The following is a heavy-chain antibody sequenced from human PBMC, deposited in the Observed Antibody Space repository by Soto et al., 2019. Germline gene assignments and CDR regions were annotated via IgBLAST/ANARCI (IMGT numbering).Heavy chain of an antibody. Sequence: PGESLKISCAASGFTFSSYAMSWVRQAPGKGLEWVSAISGSGGSTYYADSVKGRFTISRDNSKNTLYLQMNSLRAEDTAVYYCAKDRFRSGYWGQGTLVTVSS. CDR2: ISGSGGST. V-gene: IGHV3-23*01. J-gene: IGHJ4*02. CDR1: GFTFSSYA. CDR3: AKDRFRSGY. D-gene: IGHD3-10*01.